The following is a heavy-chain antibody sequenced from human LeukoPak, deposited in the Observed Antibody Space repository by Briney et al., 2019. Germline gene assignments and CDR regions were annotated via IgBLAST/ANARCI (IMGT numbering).Heavy chain of an antibody. CDR2: MYYSENT. CDR1: GGSISSYY. V-gene: IGHV4-59*12. Sequence: PSETLSLTCTVSGGSISSYYWSWIRQPPGKGLEWIGYMYYSENTNYNPSLKSRVTMSVDTSKNQFSLKLSSVTAADTAVYYCARDQFKRYYGSGTAAPYYYGMDVWGQGTTVTVSS. J-gene: IGHJ6*02. CDR3: ARDQFKRYYGSGTAAPYYYGMDV. D-gene: IGHD3-10*01.